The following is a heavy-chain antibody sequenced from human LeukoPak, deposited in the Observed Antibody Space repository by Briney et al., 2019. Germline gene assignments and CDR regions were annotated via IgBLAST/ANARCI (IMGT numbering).Heavy chain of an antibody. CDR2: ISGSGGST. J-gene: IGHJ4*02. CDR1: GFTFSSYA. CDR3: AKDITRGVVVVVAATAADY. D-gene: IGHD2-15*01. Sequence: GGSLRLSCAASGFTFSSYAMSWVRQAPGKGLEWVSAISGSGGSTYYADSVKGRFTISRDNSKNTLYLQMNSLRAEDTAVYYCAKDITRGVVVVVAATAADYWGQGTLVTVSS. V-gene: IGHV3-23*01.